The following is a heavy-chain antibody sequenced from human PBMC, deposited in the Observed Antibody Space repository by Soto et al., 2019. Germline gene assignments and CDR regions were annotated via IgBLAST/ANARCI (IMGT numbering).Heavy chain of an antibody. D-gene: IGHD3-22*01. J-gene: IGHJ3*02. CDR2: ISYDGSNK. CDR3: AKDPAPYYYDSSGYPRGAFDI. V-gene: IGHV3-30-3*01. CDR1: GFTFSSYA. Sequence: SLRLSCAASGFTFSSYAMHWVRQAPGKGLEWVAVISYDGSNKYYADSVKGRFTISRDNSKNTLYLQMNSLRAEDTAVYYCAKDPAPYYYDSSGYPRGAFDIWGQGTMVTVSS.